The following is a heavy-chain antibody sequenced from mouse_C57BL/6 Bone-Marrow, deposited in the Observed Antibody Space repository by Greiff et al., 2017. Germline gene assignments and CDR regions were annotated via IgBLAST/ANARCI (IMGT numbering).Heavy chain of an antibody. CDR2: IDPENGDT. D-gene: IGHD1-1*01. CDR3: TTPHYYGSSWYFDV. V-gene: IGHV14-4*01. Sequence: EVKLMESGAELVRPGASVKLSCTASGFNIKDDYMHWVKQRPEQGLEWIGWIDPENGDTEYASKFQGKATITADTSSNTAYLQLSSLTSEDTAVYYCTTPHYYGSSWYFDVWGTGTTVTVSS. J-gene: IGHJ1*03. CDR1: GFNIKDDY.